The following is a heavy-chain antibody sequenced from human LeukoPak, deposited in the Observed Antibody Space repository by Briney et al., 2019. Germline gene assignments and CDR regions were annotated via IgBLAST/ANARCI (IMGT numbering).Heavy chain of an antibody. J-gene: IGHJ5*02. Sequence: PGGSLRLSCAASGFTVSSNYMSWVRQAPGKGLEWVSVIYSGGSTYYADSVKGRFTISRDNSKNTLYLQMNSLRAEDTAVYYCARVYQPPAIRPGRHNWFDPWGQGTLVTVPS. CDR2: IYSGGST. V-gene: IGHV3-53*01. D-gene: IGHD5-18*01. CDR1: GFTVSSNY. CDR3: ARVYQPPAIRPGRHNWFDP.